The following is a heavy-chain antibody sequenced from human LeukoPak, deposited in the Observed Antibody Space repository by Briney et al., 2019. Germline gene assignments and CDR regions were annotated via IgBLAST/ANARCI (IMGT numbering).Heavy chain of an antibody. Sequence: GSSVKVSCKASGGTFSSYAISWVRQAPGQGLEWMGRIIPIFGTANYAQEFQGRVTITTDESTSTAYMELSSLRSEDTAVYYCAREKQVSPYYFDYWGQGTLVTVSS. CDR2: IIPIFGTA. V-gene: IGHV1-69*05. CDR3: AREKQVSPYYFDY. CDR1: GGTFSSYA. J-gene: IGHJ4*02. D-gene: IGHD6-13*01.